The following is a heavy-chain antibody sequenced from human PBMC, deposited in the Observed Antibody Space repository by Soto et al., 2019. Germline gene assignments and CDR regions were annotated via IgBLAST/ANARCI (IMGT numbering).Heavy chain of an antibody. V-gene: IGHV5-51*01. Sequence: PVECLHFPRQGSGYGLRIQWVDCLLQRPGNSLEWVRLIYPGNSNTMSSQSFQGHVTISADTALSTTYLQWDTLKPSDTAMYFCASDSHCNGGNCPMGGFDMWGQGTMVTVSS. J-gene: IGHJ3*02. CDR1: GYGLRIQW. CDR3: ASDSHCNGGNCPMGGFDM. D-gene: IGHD2-15*01. CDR2: IYPGNSNT.